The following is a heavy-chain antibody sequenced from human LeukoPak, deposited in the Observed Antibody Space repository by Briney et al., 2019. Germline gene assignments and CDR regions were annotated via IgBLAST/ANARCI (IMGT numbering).Heavy chain of an antibody. V-gene: IGHV3-30*18. J-gene: IGHJ4*02. Sequence: GGSLRLSCAASGFTFDTYAMHWVRQAPGKGLEWLAVMSYDLNRLHYADSVKGRFTISRDNSQDTLFLQMNSLRAEDTAVYYCAKATGWNYYDSSGYYYFDYWGQGTLVTVSS. CDR1: GFTFDTYA. D-gene: IGHD3-22*01. CDR2: MSYDLNRL. CDR3: AKATGWNYYDSSGYYYFDY.